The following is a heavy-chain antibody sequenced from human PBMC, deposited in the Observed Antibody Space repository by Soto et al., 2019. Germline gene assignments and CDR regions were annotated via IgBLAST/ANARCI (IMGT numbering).Heavy chain of an antibody. CDR2: ISYDGSNK. Sequence: GGSLRLSCAASGFTFSSYAMHWVRQAPGKGLEWVAVISYDGSNKYYADSVKGRFTISRDNSKNTLYLQMKSLRAEDTAVYYCARCIAVAVLFFDYWGQGTLVTVSS. CDR1: GFTFSSYA. D-gene: IGHD6-19*01. CDR3: ARCIAVAVLFFDY. J-gene: IGHJ4*02. V-gene: IGHV3-30-3*01.